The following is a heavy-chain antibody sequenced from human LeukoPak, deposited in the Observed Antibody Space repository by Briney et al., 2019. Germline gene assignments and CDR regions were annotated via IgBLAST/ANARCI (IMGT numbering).Heavy chain of an antibody. CDR1: GGSFSGYY. J-gene: IGHJ3*01. D-gene: IGHD6-13*01. Sequence: SETLSLTCAVYGGSFSGYYWSWIRQPPGKGLEWIGEINHSGSTNYNPSLKGRVTISVDTSKNQFSLKLSSVTAADTAVYYCARGKRGIAAPNSWGQGTMVTVSS. CDR3: ARGKRGIAAPNS. CDR2: INHSGST. V-gene: IGHV4-34*01.